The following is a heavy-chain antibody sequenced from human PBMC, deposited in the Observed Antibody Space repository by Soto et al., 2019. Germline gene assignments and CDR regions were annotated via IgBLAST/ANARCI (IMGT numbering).Heavy chain of an antibody. J-gene: IGHJ5*02. V-gene: IGHV1-2*02. CDR1: GYTFTGYY. Sequence: QVQLVQSGAEVKKPGASVKVSCKASGYTFTGYYMHWVRQAPGQGLEWMGWINPNSGGTNYAQKFQGRVTMTRDTSISTAYMELSSLRFEDTAVYYCARAIVGPTTTGWLDPWGQGTLVTVSS. CDR2: INPNSGGT. CDR3: ARAIVGPTTTGWLDP. D-gene: IGHD1-26*01.